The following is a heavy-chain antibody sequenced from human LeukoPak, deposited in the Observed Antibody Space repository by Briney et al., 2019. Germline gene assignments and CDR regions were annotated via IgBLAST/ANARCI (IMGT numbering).Heavy chain of an antibody. J-gene: IGHJ2*01. CDR2: ISYDGSNK. D-gene: IGHD3-16*01. Sequence: GGSLRLSCAASGFTFSSYGMHWVRQAPGKGLEWVAVISYDGSNKYYADSVKGRFTISRDNSKNTLCLQMNSLRAEDTAVYYCAKDPGGDVLLNWYFDLWGRGTLVTVSS. CDR3: AKDPGGDVLLNWYFDL. V-gene: IGHV3-30*18. CDR1: GFTFSSYG.